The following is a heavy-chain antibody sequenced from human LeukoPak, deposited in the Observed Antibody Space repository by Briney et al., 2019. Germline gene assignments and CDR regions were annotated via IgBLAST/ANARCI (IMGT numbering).Heavy chain of an antibody. Sequence: PSQTLSLTCTVSGGSISSGSYYWSWIRQPAGKGLEWIGRIYTSGSTNYNPSLKSRVNIFVDTSRNEFSLRLNSVTAADTAVYFCARFRPGSRYQLTYFFGSWGQGTLVTVSS. V-gene: IGHV4-61*02. D-gene: IGHD2-2*01. J-gene: IGHJ5*01. CDR3: ARFRPGSRYQLTYFFGS. CDR1: GGSISSGSYY. CDR2: IYTSGST.